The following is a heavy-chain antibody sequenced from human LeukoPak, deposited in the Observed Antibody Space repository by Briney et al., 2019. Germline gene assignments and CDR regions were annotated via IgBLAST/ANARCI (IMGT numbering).Heavy chain of an antibody. D-gene: IGHD2-2*01. CDR1: GYTFTTYW. V-gene: IGHV5-51*01. Sequence: GGSLNTSCKGSGYTFTTYWIAWERQIPGKGLEWMGIIYPGDYDPRHRPSFHGQAPISVDESISTAYLQWSSLKASDTAIDYCARRGGGVSPAAAKAFDYWGQGTLVSVSS. CDR3: ARRGGGVSPAAAKAFDY. J-gene: IGHJ4*02. CDR2: IYPGDYDP.